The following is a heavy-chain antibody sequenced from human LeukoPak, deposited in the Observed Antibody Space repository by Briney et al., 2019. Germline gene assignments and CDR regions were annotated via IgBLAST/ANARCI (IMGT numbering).Heavy chain of an antibody. CDR2: IIPIFGTA. D-gene: IGHD3-22*01. V-gene: IGHV1-69*05. CDR3: ARGPLPYYYDSSGYTPYYFDY. Sequence: SVKVSCKASGGTFSSYAISWVRQAPGQGLEWMGGIIPIFGTANYAQKFQGRVTITTDESTSTAYMELGSLRSEDTAVYYCARGPLPYYYDSSGYTPYYFDYWGQGTLVTVSS. CDR1: GGTFSSYA. J-gene: IGHJ4*02.